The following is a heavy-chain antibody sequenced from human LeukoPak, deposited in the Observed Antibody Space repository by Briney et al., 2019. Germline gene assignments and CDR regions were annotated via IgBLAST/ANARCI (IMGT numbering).Heavy chain of an antibody. CDR1: GFTFSSYG. Sequence: GGTLRLSCAASGFTFSSYGMSWVRQAPGKGLEWVSGISGSGGSTYYADSVKGRFTISRDNSKNTLYLRMNSLRAEDTAVYYCARRFGGAFDIWGQGTMVTVSS. D-gene: IGHD4-23*01. J-gene: IGHJ3*02. CDR2: ISGSGGST. V-gene: IGHV3-23*01. CDR3: ARRFGGAFDI.